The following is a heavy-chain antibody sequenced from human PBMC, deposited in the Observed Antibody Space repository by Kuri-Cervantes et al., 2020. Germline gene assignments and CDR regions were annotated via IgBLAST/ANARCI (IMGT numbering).Heavy chain of an antibody. CDR3: ARSEGSFTDAFDV. CDR1: GVTFSKYT. D-gene: IGHD2-15*01. CDR2: TSSTSKFI. Sequence: GGPLRLSCSASGVTFSKYTMNWIRQAPGKGLEWVSSTSSTSKFIYYADSVKGRFTISRDNARDSLYLQMNSLRAEDSGVYYCARSEGSFTDAFDVWGLGARVTVSS. V-gene: IGHV3-21*01. J-gene: IGHJ3*01.